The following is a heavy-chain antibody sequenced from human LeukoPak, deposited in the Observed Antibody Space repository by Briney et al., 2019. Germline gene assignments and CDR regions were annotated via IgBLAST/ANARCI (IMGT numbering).Heavy chain of an antibody. J-gene: IGHJ4*02. D-gene: IGHD1-26*01. CDR2: ISVHNGDT. CDR1: GYTFTTYG. Sequence: ASVTVSCKASGYTFTTYGISWVRQAPGQGLEWMGWISVHNGDTNYAQRLRGRVTMTTDTSTRTAYLELRSLRSDDTAVYYCARVKARSGSYSLDYWGQGTLVTVSS. V-gene: IGHV1-18*01. CDR3: ARVKARSGSYSLDY.